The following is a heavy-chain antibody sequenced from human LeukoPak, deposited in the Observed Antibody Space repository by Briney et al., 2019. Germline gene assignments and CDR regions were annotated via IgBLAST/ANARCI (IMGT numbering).Heavy chain of an antibody. D-gene: IGHD4-17*01. J-gene: IGHJ4*02. CDR1: GFTFGDYA. Sequence: GGSLRLSCTASGFTFGDYAMSWFRQAPGKGLEWVAVISYDGSNKYYADSVKGRFTISRDNSKNTLYLQMNSLRAEDTAVYYCAKVLSQYDYGDYDDGNYFDYWGQGTLVTVSS. V-gene: IGHV3-30*04. CDR2: ISYDGSNK. CDR3: AKVLSQYDYGDYDDGNYFDY.